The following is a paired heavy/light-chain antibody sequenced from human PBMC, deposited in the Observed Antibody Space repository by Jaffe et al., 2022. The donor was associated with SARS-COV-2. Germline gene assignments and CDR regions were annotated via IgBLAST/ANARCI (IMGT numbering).Heavy chain of an antibody. CDR2: IRGKAKGYTT. D-gene: IGHD2-8*01. CDR1: GFTFSDRY. Sequence: EVQLVESGGGLVQPGGSLRLSCTASGFTFSDRYMDWVRQAPGKGLEWVGRIRGKAKGYTTEYAASVKGRFTISRDDSENALYLQMNSLTTEDTAVYYCGRVYSIYTNRDYLDDWGQGTLVTVSS. CDR3: GRVYSIYTNRDYLDD. V-gene: IGHV3-72*01. J-gene: IGHJ4*02.
Light chain of an antibody. Sequence: DIQLTQSPSFLSASVGDRVTITCRASQGIDNFLAWYQQRPGKAPNLLIYAATALQSGVPSRFSGSGSGTEFSLTISSLQPEDFATYYCQQLNTYPRTFGQGTKLEIK. CDR1: QGIDNF. CDR3: QQLNTYPRT. V-gene: IGKV1-9*01. CDR2: AAT. J-gene: IGKJ2*02.